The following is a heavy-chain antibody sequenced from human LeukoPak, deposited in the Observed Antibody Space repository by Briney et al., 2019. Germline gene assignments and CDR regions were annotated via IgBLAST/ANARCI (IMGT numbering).Heavy chain of an antibody. D-gene: IGHD2-21*02. CDR3: AGDDYNWFDP. CDR2: IYYSGST. J-gene: IGHJ5*02. V-gene: IGHV4-59*01. CDR1: GGSISSYY. Sequence: PSETLSLTCSVSGGSISSYYWSWIRQPPGKGLEWVGYIYYSGSTNYNPSLKSRVTISIDTSKTQFSLKLSSVTAADTAVYYCAGDDYNWFDPWGQGTLVTVSS.